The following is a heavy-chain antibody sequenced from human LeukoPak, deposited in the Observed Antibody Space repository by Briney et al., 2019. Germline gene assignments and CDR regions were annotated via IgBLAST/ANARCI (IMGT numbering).Heavy chain of an antibody. CDR1: GFTFSSYA. CDR2: ISYDGSNK. Sequence: GSLRLSCAASGFTFSSYAMHWVRQAPGKGLEWVAVISYDGSNKYYADSVKGRFTISRDNSKNTLYLQMNSLRAEDTAVYYCARDNSGDYEGWFDPWGQGTLVTVSS. V-gene: IGHV3-30-3*01. D-gene: IGHD4-17*01. J-gene: IGHJ5*02. CDR3: ARDNSGDYEGWFDP.